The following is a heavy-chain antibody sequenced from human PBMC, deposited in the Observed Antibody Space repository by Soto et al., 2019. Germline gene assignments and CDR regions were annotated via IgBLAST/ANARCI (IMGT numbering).Heavy chain of an antibody. J-gene: IGHJ6*02. V-gene: IGHV1-69*02. Sequence: QVQLVQSGAEVKKPGSSVKVSCKASGGTFSSYTISWVRQAPGQGLEWMGRIIPILGIANYAQKFQGRVTIPADKSTSTAYMELSSLRSEDTAVYYCASLSYCSGGSCYSFGMDVWGQGTTVTVSS. CDR1: GGTFSSYT. CDR3: ASLSYCSGGSCYSFGMDV. D-gene: IGHD2-15*01. CDR2: IIPILGIA.